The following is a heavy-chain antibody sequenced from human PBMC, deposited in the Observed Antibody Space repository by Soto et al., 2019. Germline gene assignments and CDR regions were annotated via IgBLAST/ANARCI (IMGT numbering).Heavy chain of an antibody. CDR2: ISAYNGDT. CDR1: GYTFTNYC. D-gene: IGHD6-19*01. J-gene: IGHJ6*02. V-gene: IGHV1-18*01. CDR3: AREIAVAGFLGYYYYGMDV. Sequence: ASVKVSCKASGYTFTNYCISWVRQAPGKGLEWMGWISAYNGDTNYAQKLQGRVTMTTDTSTSAAYMELRSLRSDDTAVYYCAREIAVAGFLGYYYYGMDVWGQGTTVTVSS.